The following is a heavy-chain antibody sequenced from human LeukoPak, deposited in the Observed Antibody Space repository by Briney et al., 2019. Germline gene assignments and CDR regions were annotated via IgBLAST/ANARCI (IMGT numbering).Heavy chain of an antibody. CDR1: GFTFSDFW. J-gene: IGHJ4*02. V-gene: IGHV3-7*01. Sequence: PGGPLRLSCAASGFTFSDFWMTWVRQAPGKGLEGVANIKQDGSIIWYVDSVKGRFTISRDNAKNSLYLQMNSLRTDDTAVYYCARKGLPDHWGQGTLVTVSS. CDR3: ARKGLPDH. CDR2: IKQDGSII.